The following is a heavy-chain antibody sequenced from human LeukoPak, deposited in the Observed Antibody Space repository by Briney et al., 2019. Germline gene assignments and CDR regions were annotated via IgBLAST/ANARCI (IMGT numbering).Heavy chain of an antibody. D-gene: IGHD2-2*01. CDR2: INSDGSIT. Sequence: ASVKVSCKASGYTFTGYYMHWVRQAPGKGLVWVSHINSDGSITNYADSVKGRFTISRDNAKNTLYLQMNSLRVEDTAVYYCVRVEIGTYHGMDVWGQGTTVTVSS. CDR3: VRVEIGTYHGMDV. J-gene: IGHJ6*02. CDR1: GYTFTGYY. V-gene: IGHV3-74*01.